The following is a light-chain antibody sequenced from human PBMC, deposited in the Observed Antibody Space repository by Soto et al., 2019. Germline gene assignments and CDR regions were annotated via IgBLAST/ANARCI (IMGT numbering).Light chain of an antibody. Sequence: EVVMTQSPATLSVSPGEGVTLSCRASQGIGDTLAWYQHKPGQTPRLLIYGASTRATGIPARFSGSGSGAEFTLTISSLQSEDFAVYYCQQYNNWPSLTFGGGTKVEIK. CDR3: QQYNNWPSLT. V-gene: IGKV3-15*01. CDR1: QGIGDT. J-gene: IGKJ4*01. CDR2: GAS.